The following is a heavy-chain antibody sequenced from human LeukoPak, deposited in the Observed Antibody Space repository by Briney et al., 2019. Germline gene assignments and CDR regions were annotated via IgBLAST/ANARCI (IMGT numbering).Heavy chain of an antibody. Sequence: ASVKVSCKTSGYTFTSYDINWVRKATVQGIKSMGWMNPNSGNTGYAQKFQGRVTMTRNTSISTAYMELSSLRSEDTAVYYCARAVIVATIWGRDSTPFDPWGQGTLVTVSS. D-gene: IGHD5-12*01. V-gene: IGHV1-8*01. J-gene: IGHJ5*02. CDR2: MNPNSGNT. CDR1: GYTFTSYD. CDR3: ARAVIVATIWGRDSTPFDP.